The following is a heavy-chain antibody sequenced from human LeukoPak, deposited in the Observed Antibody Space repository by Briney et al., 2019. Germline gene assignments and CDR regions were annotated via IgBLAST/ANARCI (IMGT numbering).Heavy chain of an antibody. J-gene: IGHJ4*02. D-gene: IGHD3-10*01. Sequence: PSETLSLTCTVSGGSVSSGSYYWSWIRQPPGKGLEWIGYTYYSGSTNYNPSLKSRVTISVDTSKNQFSLKLSSVTAADTAVYYCAMNLNYYGSGSYLGYWGQGTLVTVSS. CDR1: GGSVSSGSYY. CDR3: AMNLNYYGSGSYLGY. CDR2: TYYSGST. V-gene: IGHV4-61*01.